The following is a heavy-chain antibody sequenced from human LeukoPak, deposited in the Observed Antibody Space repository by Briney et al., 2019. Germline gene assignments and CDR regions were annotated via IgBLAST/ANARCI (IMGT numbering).Heavy chain of an antibody. CDR2: IHYGGST. Sequence: QLQLQASGPGLVRPSATLSLTCTVSGGSISNSGFHWGWIRQAPGKGLEWIGSIHYGGSTYYNPSLKSRVTISVDTSKNQFSLKLSSVTAADTAVYYCARAQSHDTATDYWGQGTLVTVSS. J-gene: IGHJ4*02. CDR1: GGSISNSGFH. CDR3: ARAQSHDTATDY. D-gene: IGHD5-18*01. V-gene: IGHV4-39*07.